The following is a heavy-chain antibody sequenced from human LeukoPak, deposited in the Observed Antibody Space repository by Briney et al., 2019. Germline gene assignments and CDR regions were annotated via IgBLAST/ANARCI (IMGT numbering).Heavy chain of an antibody. Sequence: GESLKISCKGSGYSFTNYWIGWVRQMPGKGLEWMGIIYPGDSDTRYSPSFQGQVTISADKSISTAYLQWSSLKASDTAVYFCARWLAHCSSASCYHPFDYWGQGTLVTVSS. V-gene: IGHV5-51*01. CDR3: ARWLAHCSSASCYHPFDY. CDR1: GYSFTNYW. CDR2: IYPGDSDT. J-gene: IGHJ4*02. D-gene: IGHD2-2*01.